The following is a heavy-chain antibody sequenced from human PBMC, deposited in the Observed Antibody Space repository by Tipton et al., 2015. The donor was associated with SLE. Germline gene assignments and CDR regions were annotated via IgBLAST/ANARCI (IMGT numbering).Heavy chain of an antibody. Sequence: SLRLSCAASGFTFRSSTMHWVRQAPGKGLEWVASISYDGTYRYHADSVTGRFTISRDNFKNTLYLHMNSLRADDTAVYYCAKAGWDTDYLSAWGQGTVVTVSS. J-gene: IGHJ4*02. CDR1: GFTFRSST. CDR2: ISYDGTYR. V-gene: IGHV3-30-3*01. D-gene: IGHD4-11*01. CDR3: AKAGWDTDYLSA.